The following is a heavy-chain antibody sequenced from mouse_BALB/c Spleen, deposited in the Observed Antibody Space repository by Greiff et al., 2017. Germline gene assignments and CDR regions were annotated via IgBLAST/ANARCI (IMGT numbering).Heavy chain of an antibody. V-gene: IGHV2-9*02. Sequence: VQRVESGPGLVAPSQSLSITCTVSGFSLTSYGVHWVRQPPGKGLEWLGVIWAGGSTNYNSALMSRLSISKDNSKSQVFLKMNSLQTDDTAMYYCAREGSRRDAMDYWGQGTSVTVSS. CDR2: IWAGGST. CDR3: AREGSRRDAMDY. D-gene: IGHD1-3*01. CDR1: GFSLTSYG. J-gene: IGHJ4*01.